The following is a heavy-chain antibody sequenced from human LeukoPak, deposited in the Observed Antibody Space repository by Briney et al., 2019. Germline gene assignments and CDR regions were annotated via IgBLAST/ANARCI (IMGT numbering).Heavy chain of an antibody. CDR1: GFTFSSYS. CDR3: ARDLTVTTD. V-gene: IGHV3-48*04. D-gene: IGHD4-17*01. Sequence: GGSLRLSCAASGFTFSSYSMNWVRQAPGKGLEWVSYISSSSSPIYYADSVKGRFTISRDNAKNSLYLQMNSLRAEDTAVYYCARDLTVTTDWGQGTLVTVSS. J-gene: IGHJ4*02. CDR2: ISSSSSPI.